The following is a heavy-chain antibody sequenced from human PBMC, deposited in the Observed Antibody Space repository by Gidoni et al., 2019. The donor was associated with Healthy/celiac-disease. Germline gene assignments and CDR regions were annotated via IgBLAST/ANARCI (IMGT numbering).Heavy chain of an antibody. V-gene: IGHV3-30-3*01. J-gene: IGHJ4*02. CDR3: ARAERYCTGGVCYKLDY. CDR2: ISYDGSNK. Sequence: QVQLVESGGGVVQPGRSLRPSCAASGFTFSSYAMHWVRQAPGKGLEWVAVISYDGSNKYYADSVKGRFTISRDNSKNTLYLQMNSLRAEDTAVYYCARAERYCTGGVCYKLDYWGQGTLVTVSS. CDR1: GFTFSSYA. D-gene: IGHD2-8*02.